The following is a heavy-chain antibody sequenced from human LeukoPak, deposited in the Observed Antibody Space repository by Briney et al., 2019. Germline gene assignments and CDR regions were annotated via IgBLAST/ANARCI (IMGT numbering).Heavy chain of an antibody. CDR3: ARQVQRVSGSYSDY. D-gene: IGHD1-26*01. Sequence: SETLSLTCTVSGGSISSYYWSWLRQPPGKGLEWIGYIYTSGNTNYNPSLKSRVTMSLDTSKNQFSLRLSSVTAADTAVYYCARQVQRVSGSYSDYWGQGTLVTVSS. J-gene: IGHJ4*02. CDR1: GGSISSYY. V-gene: IGHV4-4*09. CDR2: IYTSGNT.